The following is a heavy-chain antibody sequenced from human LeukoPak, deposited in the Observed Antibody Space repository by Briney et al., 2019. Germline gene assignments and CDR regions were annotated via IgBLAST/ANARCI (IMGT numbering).Heavy chain of an antibody. CDR2: ISAYNGNT. D-gene: IGHD3-10*01. J-gene: IGHJ4*02. CDR1: GYTFTSYG. Sequence: GASVKVSCKASGYTFTSYGISWVRQAPGQGLEWMGWISAYNGNTNYAQKLQGRVTMTTDTSTSTAYMELRSLRSDDTAVYYCARDWELRWSQGGFDNWGQGSLVTVS. V-gene: IGHV1-18*01. CDR3: ARDWELRWSQGGFDN.